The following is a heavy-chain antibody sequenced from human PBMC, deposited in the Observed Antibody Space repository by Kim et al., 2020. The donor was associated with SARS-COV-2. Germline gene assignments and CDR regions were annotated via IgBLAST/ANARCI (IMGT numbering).Heavy chain of an antibody. CDR3: ARGGKADDFWSGYYNWFDP. CDR2: INHSGST. D-gene: IGHD3-3*01. Sequence: SETLSLTCAVYGGSFSGYYWSWIRQPPGKGLEWVGEINHSGSTNYNPSLTSRVTISVDTSKNQFSLKLSSVTAADTAVYYCARGGKADDFWSGYYNWFDPWGQGTLVTVSS. CDR1: GGSFSGYY. V-gene: IGHV4-34*01. J-gene: IGHJ5*02.